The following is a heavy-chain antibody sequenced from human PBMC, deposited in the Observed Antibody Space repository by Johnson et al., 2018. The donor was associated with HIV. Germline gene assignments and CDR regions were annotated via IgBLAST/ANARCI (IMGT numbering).Heavy chain of an antibody. J-gene: IGHJ3*02. CDR3: ARVEPIRRAIDAFDI. CDR2: ISYDGSNK. CDR1: GFTFSSYA. Sequence: QVQLVESGGGVVQPGRSLRLSCAASGFTFSSYAMHWVRQAPGKGLEWVAVISYDGSNKYYADSVKGRFTISRDNSKNTLYLQLNSLRAEDTAGYYFARVEPIRRAIDAFDIWGQGTMVTVSS. V-gene: IGHV3-30-3*01.